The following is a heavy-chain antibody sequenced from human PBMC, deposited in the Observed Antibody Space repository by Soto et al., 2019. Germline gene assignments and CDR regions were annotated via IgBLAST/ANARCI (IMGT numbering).Heavy chain of an antibody. CDR2: ISSSSSTI. D-gene: IGHD3-10*01. CDR1: GLTFSSYS. J-gene: IGHJ4*02. Sequence: EVQLVESGGGLVQPGGSLRLSCAASGLTFSSYSMNWVRQAPGKGREWVSYISSSSSTIYYADSVKGRFTISRDNAKNSLYLQMNSQRAEDTAVYYCARDYSIYGPFDHWGQVTLVTVSS. CDR3: ARDYSIYGPFDH. V-gene: IGHV3-48*01.